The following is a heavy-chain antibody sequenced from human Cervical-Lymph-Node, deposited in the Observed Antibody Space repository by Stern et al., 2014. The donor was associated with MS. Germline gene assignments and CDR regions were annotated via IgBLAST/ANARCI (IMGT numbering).Heavy chain of an antibody. CDR2: INAYNGNT. J-gene: IGHJ4*02. Sequence: VQLVQSGAAVKKPGAAVKVSCKSSGDTFTSYGFTCVRQAPGQGLAWMGWINAYNGNTSYAQNLQGRVPMTTDTSTSTAYMELRSLRSDDTAVYYCARGAYSSSSLGGNWGQGTLVTVSS. CDR3: ARGAYSSSSLGGN. D-gene: IGHD6-6*01. V-gene: IGHV1-18*01. CDR1: GDTFTSYG.